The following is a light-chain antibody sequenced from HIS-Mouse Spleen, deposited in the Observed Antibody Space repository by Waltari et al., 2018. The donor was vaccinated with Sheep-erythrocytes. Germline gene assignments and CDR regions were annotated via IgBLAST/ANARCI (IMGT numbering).Light chain of an antibody. CDR3: SSYAGSNNYV. V-gene: IGLV2-8*01. CDR2: EVS. J-gene: IGLJ1*01. CDR1: RSDAGGYNY. Sequence: QSALTQPPSASGSPGPPVTTSCTGTRSDAGGYNYVSWYQQHPGKAPKLMIYEVSKRPSGVPDRFSGSKSGNTASLTVSGLQAEDEADYYCSSYAGSNNYVFGTGTKVTVL.